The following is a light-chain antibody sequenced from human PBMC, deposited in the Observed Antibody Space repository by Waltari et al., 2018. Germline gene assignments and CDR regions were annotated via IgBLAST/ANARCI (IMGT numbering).Light chain of an antibody. J-gene: IGKJ2*03. CDR3: MQGTNWPQS. CDR2: KVS. V-gene: IGKV2-30*01. Sequence: DVVMTQSPLSLPVILGQPASISCRSRQSLVYSDGNIYLNWLQQRPGQCPRRLIYKVSRRDSGVPDRFIGSGSGTDFTLRISRVEAEDVGLYFCMQGTNWPQSFGQGTKLEIK. CDR1: QSLVYSDGNIY.